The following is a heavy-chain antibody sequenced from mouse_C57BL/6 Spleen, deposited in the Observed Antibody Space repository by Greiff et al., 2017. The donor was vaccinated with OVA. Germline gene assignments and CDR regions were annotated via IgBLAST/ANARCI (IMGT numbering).Heavy chain of an antibody. CDR3: ARGVYYDYDGAFYYFDY. CDR1: GYTFTSYW. CDR2: IDPSDSET. D-gene: IGHD2-4*01. V-gene: IGHV1-52*01. J-gene: IGHJ2*01. Sequence: QVQLKQSGAELVRPGSSVKLSCKASGYTFTSYWMHWVKQRPIQGLEWIGNIDPSDSETHYNQKFKDKATLTVDKSSSTAYMQLSSLTSEDSAVYYCARGVYYDYDGAFYYFDYWGQGTTLTVSS.